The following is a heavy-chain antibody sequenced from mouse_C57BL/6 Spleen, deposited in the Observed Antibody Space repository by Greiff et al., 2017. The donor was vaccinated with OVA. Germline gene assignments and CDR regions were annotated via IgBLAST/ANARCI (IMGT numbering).Heavy chain of an antibody. Sequence: EVKLMESGGGLVKPGGSLKLSCAASGFTFSSYAMSWVRQTPEKRLEWVATISDGGSYTYYPDNVKGRFTISRDNAKNNLYLQMSHLKSEDTAMYYCARDPYGSSRAWFAYWGQGTLVTVSA. V-gene: IGHV5-4*01. CDR3: ARDPYGSSRAWFAY. CDR1: GFTFSSYA. D-gene: IGHD1-1*01. CDR2: ISDGGSYT. J-gene: IGHJ3*01.